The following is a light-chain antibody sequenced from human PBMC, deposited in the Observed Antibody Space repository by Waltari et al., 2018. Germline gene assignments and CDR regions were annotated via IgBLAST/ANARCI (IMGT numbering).Light chain of an antibody. CDR1: RSVNNF. CDR2: DAS. V-gene: IGKV3-11*01. Sequence: CRARRSVNNFVGWYQQKSGQAPRLLIYDASNRAAGIPARFSGSGSGTEFTLTITSLEPEDFAIYYCQQRSNLLTFGGGTKVEIK. J-gene: IGKJ4*01. CDR3: QQRSNLLT.